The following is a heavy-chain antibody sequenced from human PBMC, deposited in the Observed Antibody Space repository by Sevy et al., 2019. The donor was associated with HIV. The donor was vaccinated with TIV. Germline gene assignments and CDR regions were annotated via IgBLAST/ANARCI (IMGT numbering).Heavy chain of an antibody. V-gene: IGHV3-30-3*01. CDR1: GFTFSSYA. CDR2: ISNDGSNK. Sequence: GGSLRLSCTASGFTFSSYAMHWVRQAPGKGLEWVADISNDGSNKYYPDSVKGRFTISRDNSKNTLYLQMNSLRAEGAAVYYGARVASSWNDGGAFDFWGQGTMVTVSS. CDR3: ARVASSWNDGGAFDF. D-gene: IGHD1-1*01. J-gene: IGHJ3*01.